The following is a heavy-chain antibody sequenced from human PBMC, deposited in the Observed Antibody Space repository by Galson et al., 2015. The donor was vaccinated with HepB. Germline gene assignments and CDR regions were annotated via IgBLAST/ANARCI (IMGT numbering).Heavy chain of an antibody. CDR1: GFTLSHYW. CDR2: IKQDGSEK. CDR3: TREPAENF. Sequence: SLRLSCATSGFTLSHYWMSWVRQAPGKGLEWVANIKQDGSEKNYLDSVKGRFTISRDNAENALYLHMNSLRSEDTAVYYCTREPAENFWGQGTLVAVSS. V-gene: IGHV3-7*01. D-gene: IGHD2-2*01. J-gene: IGHJ4*02.